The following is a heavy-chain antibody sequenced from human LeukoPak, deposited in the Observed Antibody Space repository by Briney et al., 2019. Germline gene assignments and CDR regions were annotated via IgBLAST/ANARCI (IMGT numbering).Heavy chain of an antibody. CDR2: INPKTGVT. CDR3: ARDLAMYSPDLDY. Sequence: ASVKVSCKASGYTFTGYYMHWVRQAPGQGLEWMGWINPKTGVTKYAQNFQGRVTMTRDTSINTAYMEVSRLRSDDTAVFYCARDLAMYSPDLDYWGQGTLVTVSS. J-gene: IGHJ4*02. CDR1: GYTFTGYY. D-gene: IGHD1-26*01. V-gene: IGHV1-2*02.